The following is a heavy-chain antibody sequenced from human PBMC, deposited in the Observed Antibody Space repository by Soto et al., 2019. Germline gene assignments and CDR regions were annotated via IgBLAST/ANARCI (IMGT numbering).Heavy chain of an antibody. D-gene: IGHD3-3*01. CDR2: IHYSGNT. Sequence: SETLSLTCTISGGSISNYYWSWIRQPPGKGLEWIGYIHYSGNTKYNPSLKSRVTISSDTSKDQFSLKLTSMTAADTAVYYCARGHYDFWSGYFATTDYWGQGTLVTVS. CDR3: ARGHYDFWSGYFATTDY. V-gene: IGHV4-59*08. CDR1: GGSISNYY. J-gene: IGHJ4*02.